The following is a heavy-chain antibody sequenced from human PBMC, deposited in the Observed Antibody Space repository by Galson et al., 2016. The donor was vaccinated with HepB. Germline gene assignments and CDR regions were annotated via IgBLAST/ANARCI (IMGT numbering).Heavy chain of an antibody. CDR3: VRSLDMATGI. J-gene: IGHJ4*02. D-gene: IGHD5-24*01. V-gene: IGHV4-59*01. Sequence: SETLSLTCSVSGGSISSYYWTWIRQPPGKGLEWIGYVYYSGSTNYNPSLKSRVNISIDTSMNQISLRVTSVTAVDTAVYFCVRSLDMATGIWGQGILVTVSS. CDR1: GGSISSYY. CDR2: VYYSGST.